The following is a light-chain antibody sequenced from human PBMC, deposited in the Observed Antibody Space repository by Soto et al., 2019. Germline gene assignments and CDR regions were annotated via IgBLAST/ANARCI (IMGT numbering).Light chain of an antibody. CDR1: SSDVGGYNH. V-gene: IGLV2-14*01. Sequence: QSALTQPASVSGSLGQSITISCTGTSSDVGGYNHVSWYQQHPGKAPKLMIYEVSNRPSGVSNRFSGSKSGNTASLTISGLQAEDEADYYCSSYTSRSSLYVFATGTKVTVL. CDR3: SSYTSRSSLYV. J-gene: IGLJ1*01. CDR2: EVS.